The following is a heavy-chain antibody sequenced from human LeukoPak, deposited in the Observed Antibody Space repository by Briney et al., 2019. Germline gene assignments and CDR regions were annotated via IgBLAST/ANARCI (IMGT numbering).Heavy chain of an antibody. D-gene: IGHD7-27*01. V-gene: IGHV3-21*01. CDR3: ARLSGDGV. CDR1: GFTFSSYS. Sequence: GGSLRLSCATSGFTFSSYSMDWVRQAPGKGLEWVSSISYSTYVYYADSVKGRFTISRGNTKNSLYLQMNSLRVEDTAVYYCARLSGDGVWGQGTLVTVSS. CDR2: ISYSTYV. J-gene: IGHJ4*02.